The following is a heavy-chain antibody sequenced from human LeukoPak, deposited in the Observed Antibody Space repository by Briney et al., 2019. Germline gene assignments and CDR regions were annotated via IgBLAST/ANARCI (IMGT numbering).Heavy chain of an antibody. Sequence: GGSLRLSCAASGFTFSNYAMSWVRQAPGKGLEWVSAISANGGGTYYADSVKGRFTISRDNFKNTLYLQMNSLRAEDTAVYYCAKGSSPFDYWGQGTLVTVSS. J-gene: IGHJ4*02. CDR1: GFTFSNYA. CDR2: ISANGGGT. CDR3: AKGSSPFDY. V-gene: IGHV3-23*01. D-gene: IGHD6-13*01.